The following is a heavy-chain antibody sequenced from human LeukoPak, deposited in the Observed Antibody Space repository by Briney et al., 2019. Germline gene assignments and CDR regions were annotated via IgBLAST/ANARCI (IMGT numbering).Heavy chain of an antibody. CDR3: ARRGSSGWYYYYGMDV. V-gene: IGHV4-34*01. Sequence: SETLSLTCAVYGGPFSGYYWSWIRQPPGKGLEWIGEINHSGSANYNPSHKSRVTISVDTSKNQFSLKLSSVTAADTAVYYCARRGSSGWYYYYGMDVWGQGTTVTVSS. CDR2: INHSGSA. D-gene: IGHD6-19*01. J-gene: IGHJ6*02. CDR1: GGPFSGYY.